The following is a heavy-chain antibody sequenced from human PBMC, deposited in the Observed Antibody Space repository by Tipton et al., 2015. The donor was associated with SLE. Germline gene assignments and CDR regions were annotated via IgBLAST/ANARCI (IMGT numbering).Heavy chain of an antibody. J-gene: IGHJ4*02. Sequence: VQLVQSGAEVKKPGESLKISCQGSGYSFTNYWIAWVRQMPGKGLEWMGMIYPSDSATTYSPSFQGQVTISVDKSFTTAYLQWSSLKASATAMYYCARWDSIFGVVIFDYWGQGTLVNVSS. D-gene: IGHD3-3*01. CDR3: ARWDSIFGVVIFDY. CDR1: GYSFTNYW. CDR2: IYPSDSAT. V-gene: IGHV5-51*03.